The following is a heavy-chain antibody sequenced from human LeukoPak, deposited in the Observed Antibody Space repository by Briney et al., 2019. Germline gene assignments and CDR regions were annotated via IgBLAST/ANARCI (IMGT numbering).Heavy chain of an antibody. CDR1: GYTFTGYY. J-gene: IGHJ6*03. D-gene: IGHD6-19*01. V-gene: IGHV1-2*02. CDR3: ARGHSSGWSQGNYYYMDV. Sequence: GASVKVSCKASGYTFTGYYMHWVRQAPGQVLEWMGWINPNSGGTNYAQKFQGRVTMTRDTSISTAYMELSRLRSDDTAVYYCARGHSSGWSQGNYYYMDVWGKGTTVTVSS. CDR2: INPNSGGT.